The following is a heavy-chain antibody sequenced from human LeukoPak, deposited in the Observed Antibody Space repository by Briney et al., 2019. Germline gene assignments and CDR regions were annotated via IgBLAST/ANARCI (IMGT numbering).Heavy chain of an antibody. D-gene: IGHD3-22*01. CDR1: GYTFTSYD. Sequence: ASVNVSCKASGYTFTSYDINWVRQATGQGLEWMGWMNPNRGNTGYAQKFQSRVTITKNTSTSTASMELSSLRSEDTAVYYCARRSSSSGAKGSYYYYMDVWGKGNTVTVSS. J-gene: IGHJ6*03. CDR3: ARRSSSSGAKGSYYYYMDV. CDR2: MNPNRGNT. V-gene: IGHV1-8*01.